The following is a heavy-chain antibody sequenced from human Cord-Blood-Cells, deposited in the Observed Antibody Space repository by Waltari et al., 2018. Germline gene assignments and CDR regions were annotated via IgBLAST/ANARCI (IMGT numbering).Heavy chain of an antibody. CDR1: GGTFSSYA. D-gene: IGHD3-16*02. J-gene: IGHJ5*02. Sequence: QVQLVQSGAEVKKPGSSVKVSCKASGGTFSSYAISWVRQAAVQALEWMGGVIPIFGTANYAQKFQGRVTITADESTSTAYMELSSLRSEDTAVYYCASQSYDYVWGSYRSNWFDPWGQGTLVTVSS. CDR3: ASQSYDYVWGSYRSNWFDP. V-gene: IGHV1-69*01. CDR2: VIPIFGTA.